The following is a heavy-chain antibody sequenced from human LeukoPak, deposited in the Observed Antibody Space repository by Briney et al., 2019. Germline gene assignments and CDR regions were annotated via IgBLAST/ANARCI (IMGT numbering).Heavy chain of an antibody. J-gene: IGHJ6*03. D-gene: IGHD6-13*01. CDR3: ARAAIAAARIYYYMDV. CDR1: GFTFSSYS. V-gene: IGHV3-21*01. CDR2: ISTSSSYI. Sequence: GGSLRLSCAASGFTFSSYSMYWVRQAPGKGLEWVSFISTSSSYIHNADSVKGRFIISRDNAENSLYLQMNSLRAEDTAVYYCARAAIAAARIYYYMDVWGKGTTVTISS.